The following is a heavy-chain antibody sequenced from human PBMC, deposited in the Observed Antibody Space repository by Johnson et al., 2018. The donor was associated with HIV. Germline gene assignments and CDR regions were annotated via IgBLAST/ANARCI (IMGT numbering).Heavy chain of an antibody. CDR2: IKQAGSEK. Sequence: EQLVESGGGVVQPGGSLRLSCAASGFTFSSYWMSWVRQAPGKGLEWVANIKQAGSEKYYVASVKGRFTISRDNAKNSLYLQMNSLRAEDTAVYYCARERASSAFDIWGQGTMVTVSS. CDR3: ARERASSAFDI. J-gene: IGHJ3*02. V-gene: IGHV3-7*01. CDR1: GFTFSSYW.